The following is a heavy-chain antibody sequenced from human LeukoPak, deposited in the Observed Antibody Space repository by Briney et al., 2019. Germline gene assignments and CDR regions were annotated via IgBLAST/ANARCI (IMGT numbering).Heavy chain of an antibody. CDR2: ISDDGSTK. V-gene: IGHV3-30*18. CDR1: GFTFSFYG. D-gene: IGHD3-10*02. J-gene: IGHJ5*02. CDR3: AKGRYYDIRGRLDP. Sequence: PGGSLRLSCAASGFTFSFYGIHWVRQAPGKGLEWVAVISDDGSTKYYSDSVKGRFTVSRDNSKDTLYLQMNSLTTEDTAVYYCAKGRYYDIRGRLDPWGQGTLVTVSS.